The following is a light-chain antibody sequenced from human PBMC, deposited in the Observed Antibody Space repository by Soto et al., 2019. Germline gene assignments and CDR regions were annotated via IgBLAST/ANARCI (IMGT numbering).Light chain of an antibody. Sequence: QSVLTQPPSASGTPGQRVTISCSGSSSNIESNTVNWYQQLPGTAPKLLIYSNNQRPSGVPDRFSGSKSGTSASLAISGLQSEDEADYYCAAWDDSLNGWVFGGGTKVTV. CDR2: SNN. J-gene: IGLJ3*02. V-gene: IGLV1-44*01. CDR1: SSNIESNT. CDR3: AAWDDSLNGWV.